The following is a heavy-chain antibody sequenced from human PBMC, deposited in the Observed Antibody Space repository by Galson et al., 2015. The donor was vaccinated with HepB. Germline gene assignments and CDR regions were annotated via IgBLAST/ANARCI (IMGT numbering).Heavy chain of an antibody. Sequence: SCKASGDTFSSYALSWMRQAPGQGLEWMGGIIPSFGTANYAQKFHGRVTITADESTSTAYMQLSSLRSEDSAVYYCAAYYYDSSGYYKDYWGQGTLVTVSS. CDR2: IIPSFGTA. D-gene: IGHD3-22*01. CDR3: AAYYYDSSGYYKDY. V-gene: IGHV1-69*01. J-gene: IGHJ4*02. CDR1: GDTFSSYA.